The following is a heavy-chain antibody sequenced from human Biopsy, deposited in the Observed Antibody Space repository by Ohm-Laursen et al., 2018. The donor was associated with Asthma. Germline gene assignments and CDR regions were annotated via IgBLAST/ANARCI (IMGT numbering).Heavy chain of an antibody. CDR1: GGSLSSCSYY. V-gene: IGHV4-61*01. J-gene: IGHJ4*02. CDR2: FYYCRST. D-gene: IGHD3-3*01. CDR3: ARMTRITIFGVGGIQDY. Sequence: SDTLCLTCTVSGGSLSSCSYYWSWGRQPPGKGLEWVGYFYYCRSTNYNPSLKSRVTISVDTSKNQFSLKLSSVTAADTAVYYCARMTRITIFGVGGIQDYWGQGTLVTVSS.